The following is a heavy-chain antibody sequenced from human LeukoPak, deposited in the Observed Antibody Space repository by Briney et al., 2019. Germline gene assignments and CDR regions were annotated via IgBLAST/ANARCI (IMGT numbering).Heavy chain of an antibody. Sequence: SETLSLTCAVYGGSFTTYYGTWIRQPPGKGLEWIGEINLRGTTNYNPSLKSRVTISLDTSKNQFSLKLTSVTAADTAVYYCVGTKYNDSPVLSNWGQGSLATVSS. J-gene: IGHJ4*02. V-gene: IGHV4-34*01. D-gene: IGHD1-1*01. CDR3: VGTKYNDSPVLSN. CDR2: INLRGTT. CDR1: GGSFTTYY.